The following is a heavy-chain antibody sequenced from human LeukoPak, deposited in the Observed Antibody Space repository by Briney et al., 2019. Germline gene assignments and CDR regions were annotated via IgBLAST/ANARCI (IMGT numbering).Heavy chain of an antibody. V-gene: IGHV1-46*01. Sequence: ASVKVSCMASGYTFIIYYMHWVRQAPGQGLEWMGMINPSGSSTSYAQKFQGRVTMTRDTSTSTIYTDLSSLRSEDTAVYYCARAKQLFDYWGQGTLVTVSS. CDR1: GYTFIIYY. J-gene: IGHJ4*02. CDR3: ARAKQLFDY. D-gene: IGHD1-1*01. CDR2: INPSGSST.